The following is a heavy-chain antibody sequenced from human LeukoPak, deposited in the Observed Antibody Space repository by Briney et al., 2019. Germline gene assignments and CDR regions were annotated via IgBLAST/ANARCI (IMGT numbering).Heavy chain of an antibody. CDR2: IKQDGREK. Sequence: PGGSLRLSCAASGFTFSSYWMSWVRQAPGKGLEWVANIKQDGREKYYVDSVKGRFTISRDNAKNSLYLQMNSLRAEDTAVYYCARDQGNWNDGDAFDIWGQGTMVTVSS. J-gene: IGHJ3*02. CDR3: ARDQGNWNDGDAFDI. D-gene: IGHD1-1*01. CDR1: GFTFSSYW. V-gene: IGHV3-7*01.